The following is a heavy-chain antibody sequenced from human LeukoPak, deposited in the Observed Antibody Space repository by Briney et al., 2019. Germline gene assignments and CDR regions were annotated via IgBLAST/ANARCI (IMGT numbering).Heavy chain of an antibody. Sequence: ASVKVSCKISGYTLTELSMHWVRQAPGKGLEWMGGFDPEDGETIYAQKFQGRVTMTEDTSTDTAYMELSSLRSEDTAVYYCATLRYIVGATAPEYFQHWGQGTLVTVPS. V-gene: IGHV1-24*01. D-gene: IGHD1-26*01. CDR1: GYTLTELS. CDR3: ATLRYIVGATAPEYFQH. CDR2: FDPEDGET. J-gene: IGHJ1*01.